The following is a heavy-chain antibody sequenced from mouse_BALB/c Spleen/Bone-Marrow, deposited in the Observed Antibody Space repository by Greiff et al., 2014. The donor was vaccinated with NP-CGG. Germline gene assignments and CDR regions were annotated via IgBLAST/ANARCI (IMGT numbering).Heavy chain of an antibody. CDR3: ATLTGTSDY. CDR1: GFNIKDPY. V-gene: IGHV14-3*02. CDR2: IDPANYNT. D-gene: IGHD4-1*01. Sequence: DVKLQESGAELVKPGASVKLSCTTSGFNIKDPYIHWVKQRPEQGLEWIGRIDPANYNTQYDPKFQGKATITADTPSNAAYLQLNSLTSEDTAVYYCATLTGTSDYWGQGTPVTVSA. J-gene: IGHJ3*01.